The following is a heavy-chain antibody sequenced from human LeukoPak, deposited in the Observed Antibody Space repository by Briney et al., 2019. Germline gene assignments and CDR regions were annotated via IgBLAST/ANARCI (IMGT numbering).Heavy chain of an antibody. CDR2: IIPISGTT. V-gene: IGHV1-69*06. Sequence: ASVKVSCKASGGTFSSDLINWVRQAPGQGLEWMGGIIPISGTTNYAQRFRGRATITGDKSTSTAYLELSGLRSEDTAVYYCARVRGEGYKLYYYDYFMDVWGIGTPVTVSS. J-gene: IGHJ6*03. CDR1: GGTFSSDL. CDR3: ARVRGEGYKLYYYDYFMDV. D-gene: IGHD5-24*01.